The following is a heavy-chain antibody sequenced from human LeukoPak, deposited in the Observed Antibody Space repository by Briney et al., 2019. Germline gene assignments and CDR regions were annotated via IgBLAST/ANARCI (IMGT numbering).Heavy chain of an antibody. CDR1: GFTFSSYW. Sequence: GGSLRLSCEASGFTFSSYWMHWVRQAPGKGLVWVSRVNSDGSSTNYADSVKGRFTISRDNSKNTLYLQMNSLRAEDTAVYYCARGPSGYHNTGGQGTLVTVSS. V-gene: IGHV3-74*01. CDR3: ARGPSGYHNT. CDR2: VNSDGSST. D-gene: IGHD5-12*01. J-gene: IGHJ4*02.